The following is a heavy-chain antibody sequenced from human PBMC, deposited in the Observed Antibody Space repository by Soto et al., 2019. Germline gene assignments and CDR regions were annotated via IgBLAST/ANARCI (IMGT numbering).Heavy chain of an antibody. CDR1: GGSISSSSYY. CDR2: IYYSGST. Sequence: PSETLSLTCTVSGGSISSSSYYWGWIRQPPGKGLEWIGSIYYSGSTYYNPSLKSRVTISVDTSKNQFSLKLSSVTAADTAVYYCAGLRLTRRLNRDYYYYYMDVWGKGTTVTVSS. J-gene: IGHJ6*03. D-gene: IGHD2-21*01. CDR3: AGLRLTRRLNRDYYYYYMDV. V-gene: IGHV4-39*01.